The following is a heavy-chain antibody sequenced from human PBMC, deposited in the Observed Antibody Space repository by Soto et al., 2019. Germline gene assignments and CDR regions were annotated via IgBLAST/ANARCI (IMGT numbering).Heavy chain of an antibody. CDR3: ARLARPNYYDTSVFFKDNWFDP. D-gene: IGHD3-22*01. Sequence: QVQLVQSGAEVKKPGSSMKVSCKASGGTFNSYDINWVRQAPGQGLEWMGGIIPIVETPKYAQKFQGRVTITADESNNTVYMELSSLRSEDTAMYYCARLARPNYYDTSVFFKDNWFDPWGQGTLVTVSS. CDR2: IIPIVETP. CDR1: GGTFNSYD. V-gene: IGHV1-69*01. J-gene: IGHJ5*02.